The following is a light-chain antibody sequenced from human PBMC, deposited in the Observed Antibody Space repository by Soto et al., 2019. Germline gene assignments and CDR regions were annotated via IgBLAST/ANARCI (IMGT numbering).Light chain of an antibody. J-gene: IGKJ1*01. CDR1: QGISSW. CDR2: AAS. V-gene: IGKV1-12*01. Sequence: DIQMTQSPSSVSASVGDTVTITCRASQGISSWLTWYQEKPGKAPKLLIYAASSLQSGVPSRFSGSGSGTEFTLTITSLQPEDFAPYYCQQANSLPWTFGQGTKVDIK. CDR3: QQANSLPWT.